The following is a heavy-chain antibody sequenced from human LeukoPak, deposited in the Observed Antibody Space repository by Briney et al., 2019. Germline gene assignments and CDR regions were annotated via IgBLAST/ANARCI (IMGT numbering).Heavy chain of an antibody. V-gene: IGHV1-69*13. CDR2: IIPIFGTA. D-gene: IGHD3-22*01. J-gene: IGHJ4*02. Sequence: ASVKVSCKASGGTFSSYAISWVRQAPGQGLEWMGGIIPIFGTANHAQKFQGRVTITADESTSTAYMELSSLRSEDTAVYYCARGGTYYYDSSGYAAFDYWGQGTLVTVSS. CDR1: GGTFSSYA. CDR3: ARGGTYYYDSSGYAAFDY.